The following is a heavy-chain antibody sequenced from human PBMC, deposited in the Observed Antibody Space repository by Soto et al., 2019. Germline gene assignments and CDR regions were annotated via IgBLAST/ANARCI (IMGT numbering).Heavy chain of an antibody. Sequence: LVESGGGVVQPGRSLTLSCAGSGFSFESYSMHWVRQSPGKGLEWVATVSFDDKNKYYIDSVEGRFTLSRDNAKNLLYLQMNSLRHEDTAVYYCAKESVETTYSFYGMDIWGPGTTVTVSS. CDR3: AKESVETTYSFYGMDI. CDR2: VSFDDKNK. J-gene: IGHJ6*02. D-gene: IGHD4-4*01. V-gene: IGHV3-30*18. CDR1: GFSFESYS.